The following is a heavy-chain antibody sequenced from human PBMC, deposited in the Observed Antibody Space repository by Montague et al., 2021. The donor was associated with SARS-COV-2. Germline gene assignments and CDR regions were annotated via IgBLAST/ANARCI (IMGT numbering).Heavy chain of an antibody. V-gene: IGHV4-34*01. J-gene: IGHJ6*02. CDR3: ARGKTVTTFYYYYYGMDV. D-gene: IGHD4-17*01. Sequence: SETLSLTCAVYGGSFSGYYWGWIRQPPGKGLEWIGEINHSGNTNYNPSLKSRVTISVDTSKNQFSLKLSSVTAADTAVYYCARGKTVTTFYYYYYGMDVWGQGTTVTVSS. CDR1: GGSFSGYY. CDR2: INHSGNT.